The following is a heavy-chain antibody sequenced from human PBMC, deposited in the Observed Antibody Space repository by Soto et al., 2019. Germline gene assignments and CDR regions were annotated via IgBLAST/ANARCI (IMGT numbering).Heavy chain of an antibody. Sequence: GGSLRLSCAASGFTFSGSAMHWVRQASGKGLEWVGRIRSKANSYATAYAASVKGRFTISRDDSKNTAYLQMNSLRAEDTAVYYCAKLGYCSSTSCPGGAFDIWGQGTMVTVSS. CDR2: IRSKANSYAT. CDR3: AKLGYCSSTSCPGGAFDI. V-gene: IGHV3-73*01. J-gene: IGHJ3*02. CDR1: GFTFSGSA. D-gene: IGHD2-2*01.